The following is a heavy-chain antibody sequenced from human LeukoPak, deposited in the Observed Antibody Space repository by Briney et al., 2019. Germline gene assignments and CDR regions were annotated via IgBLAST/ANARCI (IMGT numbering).Heavy chain of an antibody. CDR3: ARESGGYSYGWDGPAYYYYYYYMDV. CDR2: IYHSGSA. D-gene: IGHD5-18*01. V-gene: IGHV4-4*02. CDR1: GGSISSSNW. J-gene: IGHJ6*03. Sequence: PSETLSLTCAVSGGSISSSNWWSWVRQSPGKGLEWIGEIYHSGSANYNPSLDSRITISVDKSKNQLSLKLSSVTAADTAVYYCARESGGYSYGWDGPAYYYYYYYMDVWGKGTTVTVSS.